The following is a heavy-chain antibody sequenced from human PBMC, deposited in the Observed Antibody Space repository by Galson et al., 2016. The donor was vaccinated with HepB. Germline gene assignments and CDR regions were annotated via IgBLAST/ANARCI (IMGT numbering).Heavy chain of an antibody. V-gene: IGHV5-51*01. CDR3: ARGDTGSYYRFDY. D-gene: IGHD1-26*01. CDR2: FYPGDSDT. J-gene: IGHJ4*02. CDR1: GYRFTNYW. Sequence: QSGAEVKKPGESLKISCKGSGYRFTNYWIYWVRQLPGKGLEWMGSFYPGDSDTIYSPSFQGQVTISADESISTAYLQWSSLKASDTATYYCARGDTGSYYRFDYWGQGTLVTVSS.